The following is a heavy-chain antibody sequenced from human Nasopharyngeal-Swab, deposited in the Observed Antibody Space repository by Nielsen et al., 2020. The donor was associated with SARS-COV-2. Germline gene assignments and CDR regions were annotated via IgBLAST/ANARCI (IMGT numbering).Heavy chain of an antibody. Sequence: GESLKISCAASGFSFSGYGMHWVRQAPGKGLEWVAYISFDVINQAYAESARGRFTVSRDNSKNTLFLQMTSLIIEDTAVYYCARDILGSSGWKHFDSWGQGTLVTVSS. V-gene: IGHV3-30*03. J-gene: IGHJ4*02. CDR2: ISFDVINQ. CDR3: ARDILGSSGWKHFDS. CDR1: GFSFSGYG. D-gene: IGHD6-25*01.